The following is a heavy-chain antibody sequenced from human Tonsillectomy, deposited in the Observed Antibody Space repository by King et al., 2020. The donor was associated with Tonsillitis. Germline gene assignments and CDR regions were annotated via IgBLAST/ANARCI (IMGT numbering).Heavy chain of an antibody. D-gene: IGHD5-24*01. V-gene: IGHV3-15*01. Sequence: VQLVESGGGLVKPGGSLRLSCAASGFTFTNAWMSWVRQAPGKGPEWVGRIRPKTDGGSADYAAPVKGRFTIPRDDSTSTLYLQMNSLNTEDTAVYYCVHERNRDGFHSLDNWGQGTLVTVSS. CDR3: VHERNRDGFHSLDN. CDR1: GFTFTNAW. J-gene: IGHJ4*02. CDR2: IRPKTDGGSA.